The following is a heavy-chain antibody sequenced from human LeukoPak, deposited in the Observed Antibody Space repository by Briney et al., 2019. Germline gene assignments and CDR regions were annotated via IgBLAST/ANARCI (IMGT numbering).Heavy chain of an antibody. CDR1: GFTFDDYA. CDR3: AKESPSEYYFDY. J-gene: IGHJ4*02. CDR2: ISWNSGSI. V-gene: IGHV3-9*01. D-gene: IGHD3-10*01. Sequence: GGSLRLSCAASGFTFDDYAMHWVRQAPGKGLEWVSGISWNSGSIGYADSVKGRFTISRDNAKNSLYLQMNSLRAEDTALYYCAKESPSEYYFDYWGRGTLVTVSS.